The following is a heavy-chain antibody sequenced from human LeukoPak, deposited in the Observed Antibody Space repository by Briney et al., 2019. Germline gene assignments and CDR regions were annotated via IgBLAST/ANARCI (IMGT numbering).Heavy chain of an antibody. CDR3: ARSGYLLAAAASY. J-gene: IGHJ4*02. CDR2: MNPNSGNT. CDR1: GYTFTSYD. V-gene: IGHV1-8*01. Sequence: VASVKVSCKASGYTFTSYDISWLRQATGQGLEWMGWMNPNSGNTGYAQKFQGRVTMTRNTSISTAYMELSSLRSEDTAVYYCARSGYLLAAAASYWGQGTLVTVSS. D-gene: IGHD6-13*01.